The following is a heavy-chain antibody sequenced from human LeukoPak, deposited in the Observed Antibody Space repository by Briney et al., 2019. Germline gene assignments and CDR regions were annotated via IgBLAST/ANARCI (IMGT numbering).Heavy chain of an antibody. CDR2: ISSSSSYI. J-gene: IGHJ4*02. CDR3: ARVLVVAATFSDY. CDR1: GFTFSSYS. D-gene: IGHD2-15*01. V-gene: IGHV3-21*01. Sequence: PGGSLRLSCAASGFTFSSYSMNWVRQAPGKGLEWVSSISSSSSYIYYADSVKGRFTISRDNAKNSLYLQMNSLRAEDTAVYYCARVLVVAATFSDYWGQGTLATVSS.